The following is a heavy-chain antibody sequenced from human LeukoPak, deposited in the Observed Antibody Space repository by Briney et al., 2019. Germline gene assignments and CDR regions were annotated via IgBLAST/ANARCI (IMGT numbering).Heavy chain of an antibody. CDR1: GFTFSTNG. J-gene: IGHJ4*02. CDR3: ARDWGTSSLYLVN. CDR2: IQNDGNNK. D-gene: IGHD6-6*01. Sequence: GGSLRLSCAASGFTFSTNGMHWVRQAPGKGLECVAFIQNDGNNKEYADSVKGRFTISRDNSKNTLYLQMNSLRAEDTAVYYCARDWGTSSLYLVNWGQGTLVTVSS. V-gene: IGHV3-30*02.